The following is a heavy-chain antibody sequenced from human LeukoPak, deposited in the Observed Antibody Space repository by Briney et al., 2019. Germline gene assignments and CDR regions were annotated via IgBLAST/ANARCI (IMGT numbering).Heavy chain of an antibody. CDR2: IYYSGST. Sequence: SETLSLTCAVYGGSFSGYYWGWIRQPPGKGLEWIGSIYYSGSTYYNPSLKSRVTISVDTSKNQFSLKLSSVTAADTAVYYCARHEPIAAAGTGTFDPWGQGTLVTVSS. CDR1: GGSFSGYY. CDR3: ARHEPIAAAGTGTFDP. D-gene: IGHD6-13*01. V-gene: IGHV4-39*01. J-gene: IGHJ5*02.